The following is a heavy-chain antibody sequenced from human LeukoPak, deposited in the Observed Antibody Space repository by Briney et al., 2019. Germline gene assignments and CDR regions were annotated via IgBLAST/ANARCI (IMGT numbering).Heavy chain of an antibody. D-gene: IGHD1-26*01. Sequence: GGSLRLSSVESGFIFCESNTSCICDAPGEGRERVSCISGGSDSIKYAESVKGRFTNSRDNAKNSLYLHLNSLRAEDTAVYYCGKSRIGFSGLVDLWGQGTLVTVSS. CDR1: GFIFCESN. CDR3: GKSRIGFSGLVDL. CDR2: ISGGSDSI. J-gene: IGHJ5*02. V-gene: IGHV3-11*06.